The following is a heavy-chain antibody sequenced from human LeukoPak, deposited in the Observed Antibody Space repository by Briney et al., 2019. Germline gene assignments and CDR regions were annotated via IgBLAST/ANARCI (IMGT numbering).Heavy chain of an antibody. CDR2: ISGSGGST. CDR3: ARGIVLMVYAEPYFDY. D-gene: IGHD2-8*01. CDR1: GFTFSSYA. J-gene: IGHJ4*02. Sequence: GGSLRLSCAASGFTFSSYAMNWVRQAPGKGLEWVSAISGSGGSTYYADSVKGRFTISRDNSKNTLYLQMNSLRAEDTAVYYCARGIVLMVYAEPYFDYWGQGTLVTVSS. V-gene: IGHV3-23*01.